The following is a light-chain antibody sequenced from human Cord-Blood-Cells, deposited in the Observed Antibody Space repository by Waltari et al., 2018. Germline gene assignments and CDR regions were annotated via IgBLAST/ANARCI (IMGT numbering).Light chain of an antibody. J-gene: IGKJ3*01. V-gene: IGKV1-39*01. CDR2: AAS. Sequence: DIQMTQSPSSLSASVGDRVTITCRASQSISSYLNWYQQKPGKAPKLLIYAASSLQSGVPSSFSGSGSGTDFTLTISSLQPEDFATYYCQQSYSTLGFTFGPGTKVDIK. CDR3: QQSYSTLGFT. CDR1: QSISSY.